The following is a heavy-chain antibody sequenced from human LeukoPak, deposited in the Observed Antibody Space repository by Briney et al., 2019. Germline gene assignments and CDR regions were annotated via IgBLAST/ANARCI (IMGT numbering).Heavy chain of an antibody. J-gene: IGHJ4*02. CDR3: ARADDRIAAPLY. CDR1: GGTFSSYA. Sequence: SVKVSCKASGGTFSSYAISWVRQAPGQGLEWMGGIIPIFDTANYAQKFQGRVTITTDESTSTAYMELSSLRSEDTAVYYCARADDRIAAPLYWGQGTLVTVSS. V-gene: IGHV1-69*05. CDR2: IIPIFDTA. D-gene: IGHD6-6*01.